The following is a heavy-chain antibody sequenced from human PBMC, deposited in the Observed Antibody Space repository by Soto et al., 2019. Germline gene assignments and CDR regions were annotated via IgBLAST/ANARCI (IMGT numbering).Heavy chain of an antibody. CDR2: IYYSGST. CDR3: ARTYRDYPHTFET. D-gene: IGHD4-17*01. Sequence: QVQLQESGPGLVKPSQTLSLTCTVSGGSISSGGYYWSWIRQHPGKGLEWIGYIYYSGSTYYNPSYITPVNTSAETPKNQFAPKLTSVTAADTAVYYCARTYRDYPHTFETWGQGTIVTVSS. CDR1: GGSISSGGYY. J-gene: IGHJ3*02. V-gene: IGHV4-31*01.